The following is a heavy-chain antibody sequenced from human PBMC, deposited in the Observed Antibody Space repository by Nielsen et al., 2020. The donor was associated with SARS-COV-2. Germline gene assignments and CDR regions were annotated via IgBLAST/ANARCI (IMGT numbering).Heavy chain of an antibody. CDR3: TAGPPDHESLTRNFESWFDP. J-gene: IGHJ5*02. Sequence: ASVKVSCKASGYTFTDYYIHWVRQAPGQGLEWMGRINPYSGGTNYAQKFQGTVTMTRDASISTVYMELTSDDTAVYYCTAGPPDHESLTRNFESWFDPWGQGTQVTVSS. CDR2: INPYSGGT. V-gene: IGHV1-2*06. D-gene: IGHD3-9*01. CDR1: GYTFTDYY.